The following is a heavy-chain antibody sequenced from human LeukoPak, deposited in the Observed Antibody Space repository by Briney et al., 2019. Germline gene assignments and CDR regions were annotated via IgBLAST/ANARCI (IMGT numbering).Heavy chain of an antibody. CDR3: AKGGTGTTVRYFDY. Sequence: GGSLRLSCVASGFNFNTHWMSWVRQAPGKGLEWVSVVSTSGDNGYYADSVQGRFTISRDNSKNSLYLQMNSLRAEDTAVYYCAKGGTGTTVRYFDYWGQGTLVTVSS. J-gene: IGHJ4*02. CDR2: VSTSGDNG. V-gene: IGHV3-23*01. CDR1: GFNFNTHW. D-gene: IGHD1-7*01.